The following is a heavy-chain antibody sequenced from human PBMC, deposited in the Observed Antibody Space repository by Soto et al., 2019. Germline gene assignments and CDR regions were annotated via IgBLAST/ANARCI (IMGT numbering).Heavy chain of an antibody. J-gene: IGHJ4*02. Sequence: PGGSLRLSCAASGFIFRNYAMSWVREAPGKGLEWVSGISGSGGDTYYADSVKGRFIISRDNSRTMVYLQMSSLRAEDTAVYYCACLAWFGDPVPPFDSWGQGTVVTVSS. V-gene: IGHV3-23*01. D-gene: IGHD3-10*01. CDR2: ISGSGGDT. CDR1: GFIFRNYA. CDR3: ACLAWFGDPVPPFDS.